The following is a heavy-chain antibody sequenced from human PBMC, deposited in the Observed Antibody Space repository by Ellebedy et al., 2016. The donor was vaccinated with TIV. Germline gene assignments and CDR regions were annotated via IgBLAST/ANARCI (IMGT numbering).Heavy chain of an antibody. CDR3: AREEPWLVFGYYYYGMDV. J-gene: IGHJ6*02. CDR2: IYHSGST. D-gene: IGHD6-19*01. CDR1: GGSISSSNW. V-gene: IGHV4-4*02. Sequence: MPSETLSLTCAVSGGSISSSNWWSWVRQPPGKGLGWIGEIYHSGSTNYNPSLKSRVTISVDKSKNQFSLKLSSVTAADTAVYYCAREEPWLVFGYYYYGMDVWGQGTTVTVSS.